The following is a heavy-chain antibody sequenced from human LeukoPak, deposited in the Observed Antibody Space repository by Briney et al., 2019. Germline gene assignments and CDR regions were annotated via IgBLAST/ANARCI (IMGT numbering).Heavy chain of an antibody. Sequence: GGSLRLSCAASGFTFSGYAMSWVRQAPGKGLEWVSAISGSGGSTYYADSVKGRFTISRDNSKNTLYLQMSRLRAEDTAVYYCATLGQRYCSGGSCYTSGSSDYWGQGTLVTVSS. V-gene: IGHV3-23*01. CDR2: ISGSGGST. CDR1: GFTFSGYA. CDR3: ATLGQRYCSGGSCYTSGSSDY. D-gene: IGHD2-15*01. J-gene: IGHJ4*02.